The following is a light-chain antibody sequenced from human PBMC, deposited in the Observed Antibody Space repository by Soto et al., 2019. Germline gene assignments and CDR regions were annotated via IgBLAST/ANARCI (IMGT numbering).Light chain of an antibody. CDR3: QQYGSSIT. CDR2: GAS. Sequence: IVLTQSPGLLSLSPGERATLSCRASQSVSSSYLAWYQQKPGQALRLLIYGASSRATGIPDRFSGSGSGTDFTLTISRLEPEDFAVYYCQQYGSSITFGQGTRLEIK. J-gene: IGKJ5*01. CDR1: QSVSSSY. V-gene: IGKV3-20*01.